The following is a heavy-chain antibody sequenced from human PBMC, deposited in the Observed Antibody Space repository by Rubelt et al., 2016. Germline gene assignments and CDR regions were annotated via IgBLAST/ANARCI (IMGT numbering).Heavy chain of an antibody. V-gene: IGHV2-5*02. Sequence: QITLKESGPTLVKPTQTLTLTCSFSGFSLTTNGVGVGWIRQPPGKALEWVAIIYWDGDKRYSPSLKTRLTITKDTSKSQVVLTMTTSVPVDKATDFCVHAFRGPDCRNSRCYYFDYWGQGTLVTVSS. J-gene: IGHJ4*02. CDR3: VHAFRGPDCRNSRCYYFDY. D-gene: IGHD2/OR15-2a*01. CDR1: GFSLTTNGVG. CDR2: IYWDGDK.